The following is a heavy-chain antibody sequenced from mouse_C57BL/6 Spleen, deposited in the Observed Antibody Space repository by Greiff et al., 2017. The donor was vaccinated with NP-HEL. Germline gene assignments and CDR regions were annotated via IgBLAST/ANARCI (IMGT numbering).Heavy chain of an antibody. J-gene: IGHJ2*01. Sequence: VQLQQSGPVLVKPGASVKMSCKASGYTFTDYYMNWVKQSHGKSLEWIGVINPYNGGTSYNQKFKGKATLTVDKSSSTAYMELNSLTSEDSAVYYCARLAYSNDYWGQGTTLTVSS. CDR2: INPYNGGT. V-gene: IGHV1-19*01. CDR1: GYTFTDYY. CDR3: ARLAYSNDY. D-gene: IGHD2-5*01.